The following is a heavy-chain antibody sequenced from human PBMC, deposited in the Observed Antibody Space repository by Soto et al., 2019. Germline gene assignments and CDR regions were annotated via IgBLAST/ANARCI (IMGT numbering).Heavy chain of an antibody. Sequence: SETLSLTCAVYGGSFSGYYWSWIRQPPGKGLEWIGEINHSGSTNYNPSLKSRLTISVDTSNNQFSLRLDSVTAADTAVYYCARDPGYSSSPANWFDPWGQGTQVTVSS. CDR1: GGSFSGYY. V-gene: IGHV4-34*01. D-gene: IGHD5-18*01. J-gene: IGHJ5*02. CDR2: INHSGST. CDR3: ARDPGYSSSPANWFDP.